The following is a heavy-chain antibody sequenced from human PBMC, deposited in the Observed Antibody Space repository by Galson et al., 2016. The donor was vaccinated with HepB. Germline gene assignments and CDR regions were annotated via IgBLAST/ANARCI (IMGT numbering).Heavy chain of an antibody. V-gene: IGHV3-30*18. J-gene: IGHJ3*02. D-gene: IGHD2-15*01. Sequence: SLRLSCAVSEFSFSYYGMHWVRQAAGKGLEWVAVISYDGSNKYYADSVKGRFTISRDNSKNTLYLQMNSLRVEDTAVYYCVKDTGAVMVADSTDAFDIWGQGTMVTVSS. CDR2: ISYDGSNK. CDR1: EFSFSYYG. CDR3: VKDTGAVMVADSTDAFDI.